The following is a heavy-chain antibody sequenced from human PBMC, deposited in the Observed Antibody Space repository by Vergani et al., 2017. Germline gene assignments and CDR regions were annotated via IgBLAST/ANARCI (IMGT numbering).Heavy chain of an antibody. Sequence: EVQLLESGGGLVQPGGSLRLSCAASGFTFSSYAMSWVRQAPGKGLEWVSAISGSGGSTYYADSVKGRFTISRDNSKKTLYLQMNSLRAEDTAVYYCAKDHPYCSGGSCYSRPFDYWGQGTLVTVSS. V-gene: IGHV3-23*01. J-gene: IGHJ4*02. CDR1: GFTFSSYA. CDR2: ISGSGGST. D-gene: IGHD2-15*01. CDR3: AKDHPYCSGGSCYSRPFDY.